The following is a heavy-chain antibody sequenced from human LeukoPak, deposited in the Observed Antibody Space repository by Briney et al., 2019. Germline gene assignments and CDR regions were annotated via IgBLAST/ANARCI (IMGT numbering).Heavy chain of an antibody. CDR2: IYTSGST. CDR1: GGSISSGSYY. Sequence: SQTLSLTCTVPGGSISSGSYYWSWIRQPAGKGLEWIGRIYTSGSTNYNPSLKGRVTISVDTSKNQFSLKLSSVTAADTAVYYCAREQYYYDSSGYYEKAFDIWGQGTMVTVSS. CDR3: AREQYYYDSSGYYEKAFDI. V-gene: IGHV4-61*02. D-gene: IGHD3-22*01. J-gene: IGHJ3*02.